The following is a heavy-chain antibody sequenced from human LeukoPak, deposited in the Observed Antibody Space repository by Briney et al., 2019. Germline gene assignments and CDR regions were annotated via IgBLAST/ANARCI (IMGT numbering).Heavy chain of an antibody. Sequence: GGSLRLSCAASGFTFSSYSMNWVRQAPGKGLEWVSSISSSSSYIYYADSVKGRFTISRDNAENSLYLQMNSLRAEDTAVYYCARERDTSMVFYFDYWGQGTLVTVSS. CDR2: ISSSSSYI. J-gene: IGHJ4*02. D-gene: IGHD5-18*01. V-gene: IGHV3-21*01. CDR3: ARERDTSMVFYFDY. CDR1: GFTFSSYS.